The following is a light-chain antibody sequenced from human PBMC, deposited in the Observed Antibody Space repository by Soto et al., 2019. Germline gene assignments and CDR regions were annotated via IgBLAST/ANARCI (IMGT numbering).Light chain of an antibody. CDR2: AAS. Sequence: DIQMTQSPSSLSASVGDRVTITCRASQGISTYLNWYQQKPGKAPKLLIYAASSLQSGVPSRFSGSGPETDFTLTISSLQPEDFATYTCQQSYSITGTFGQGTKV. V-gene: IGKV1-39*01. CDR1: QGISTY. CDR3: QQSYSITGT. J-gene: IGKJ1*01.